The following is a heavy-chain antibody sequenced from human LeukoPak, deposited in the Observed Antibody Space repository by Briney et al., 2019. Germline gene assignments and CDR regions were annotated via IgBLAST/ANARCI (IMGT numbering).Heavy chain of an antibody. Sequence: WRSLSLSCRASGGTFTNYYRSWIRQAPGKGLEWMAVISYDGSNKYYADSVKGRFTISRDHSKNTMYLQMNSLKAEEMSVYYWAGELLARQERGSIDYWGRGTLVTVSS. CDR3: AGELLARQERGSIDY. V-gene: IGHV3-30*03. CDR2: ISYDGSNK. CDR1: GGTFTNYY. D-gene: IGHD2-15*01. J-gene: IGHJ4*02.